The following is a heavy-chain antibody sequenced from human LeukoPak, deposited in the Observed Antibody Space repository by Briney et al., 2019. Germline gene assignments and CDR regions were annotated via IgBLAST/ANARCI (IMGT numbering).Heavy chain of an antibody. CDR1: GYTFTSYA. J-gene: IGHJ5*02. Sequence: ASVKVSCKASGYTFTSYAMHWVRQAPGQRLEWMGWINAGNGSTKYSQKFQGRVTITRDTSASTAYMELSSLRSEDTAVYYCARDPRDSWFDPWGQGTLVTVSS. D-gene: IGHD5-24*01. CDR3: ARDPRDSWFDP. CDR2: INAGNGST. V-gene: IGHV1-3*01.